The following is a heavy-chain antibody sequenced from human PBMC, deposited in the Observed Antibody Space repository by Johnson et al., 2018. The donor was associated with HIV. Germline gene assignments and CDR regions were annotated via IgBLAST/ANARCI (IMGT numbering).Heavy chain of an antibody. CDR1: GFTFSSFA. V-gene: IGHV3-30-3*01. D-gene: IGHD2/OR15-2a*01. CDR2: ISYDGSNK. J-gene: IGHJ3*02. Sequence: QVQLVESGGGVVQPGTSLRLSCAASGFTFSSFAMHWVRQAPGKGLEWMAFISYDGSNKYFTDSVRGRFTISRDNSKNTLYLQMNSLRAEDTAVYYCAKDRGTTRAFDIWGQGTMVTVSS. CDR3: AKDRGTTRAFDI.